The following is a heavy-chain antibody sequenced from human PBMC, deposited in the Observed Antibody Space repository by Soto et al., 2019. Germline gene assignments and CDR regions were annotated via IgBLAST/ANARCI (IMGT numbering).Heavy chain of an antibody. D-gene: IGHD2-21*02. CDR2: ISYDGSKE. Sequence: QEQMVQSGGGVVQPGRSLRLSCAASPFTFRSYSMHWVRQAPGKGLEWVTSISYDGSKESYADSVKGRFAVSRDNSKNTLYLQMNSLRPEDTAVYYCAIYSHGGACYSASLDYWGQGTQVTVSS. CDR3: AIYSHGGACYSASLDY. CDR1: PFTFRSYS. J-gene: IGHJ4*02. V-gene: IGHV3-30*09.